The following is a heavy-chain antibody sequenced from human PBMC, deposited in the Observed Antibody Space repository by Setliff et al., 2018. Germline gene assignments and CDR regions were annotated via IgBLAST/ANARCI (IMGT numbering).Heavy chain of an antibody. V-gene: IGHV4-61*02. CDR1: GDSISSGSYH. D-gene: IGHD3-16*01. Sequence: LSLTCTVSGDSISSGSYHWSWIRKPAGKGLEWIGRIHPSGSTNYNPSLKSRVTISVDTSKNQFSLKLNSVTAADTAVYYCRFWSYVYKNDYWAQGTLVTVSS. CDR2: IHPSGST. CDR3: RFWSYVYKNDY. J-gene: IGHJ4*02.